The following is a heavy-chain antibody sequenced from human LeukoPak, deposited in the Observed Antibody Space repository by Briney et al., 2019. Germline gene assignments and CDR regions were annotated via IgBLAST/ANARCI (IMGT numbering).Heavy chain of an antibody. D-gene: IGHD4-23*01. V-gene: IGHV3-33*01. Sequence: GGSLRLSCAASGFTFSSYGMHWVRQAPGKGLEWVAVIWYDGSNKYYADSVKGRFTISRDNSKNTLYPQMNSLRAEDTAVYYCARGGNSGIYYFDYWGQGTLVTVSS. CDR3: ARGGNSGIYYFDY. J-gene: IGHJ4*02. CDR2: IWYDGSNK. CDR1: GFTFSSYG.